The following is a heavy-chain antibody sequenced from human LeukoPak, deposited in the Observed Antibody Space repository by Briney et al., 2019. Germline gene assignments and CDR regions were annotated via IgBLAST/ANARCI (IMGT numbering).Heavy chain of an antibody. V-gene: IGHV1-46*01. CDR1: GYTFTDYY. CDR2: INPSGGST. CDR3: ARINSDY. Sequence: GASVKVSCKASGYTFTDYYMHWVRQAPGQGLEWMGIINPSGGSTRYAQKFQGRVTMTRDTSKSTVYMELSSLRPEDTAVYYCARINSDYWGQGTLVTVSS. J-gene: IGHJ4*02.